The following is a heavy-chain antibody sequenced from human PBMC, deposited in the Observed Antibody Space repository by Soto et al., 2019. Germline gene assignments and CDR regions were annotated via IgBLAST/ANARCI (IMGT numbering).Heavy chain of an antibody. V-gene: IGHV1-18*01. CDR2: ISAYNGNT. CDR3: ARTLGYCSGGSCYFFDY. D-gene: IGHD2-15*01. Sequence: ASVKVSCKASGYTFTSYGISWVRRAPGQGLEWMGWISAYNGNTNYAQKLQGRVTMTTDTSTSTAYMELRSLRSDDTAVYYCARTLGYCSGGSCYFFDYWGQGTLVTVSS. J-gene: IGHJ4*02. CDR1: GYTFTSYG.